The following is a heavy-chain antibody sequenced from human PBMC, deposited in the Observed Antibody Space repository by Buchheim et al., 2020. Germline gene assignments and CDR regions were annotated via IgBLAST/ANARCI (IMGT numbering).Heavy chain of an antibody. J-gene: IGHJ4*02. CDR2: INSDGSNT. CDR3: ASVDPAMVPWY. CDR1: GFTLSSYW. D-gene: IGHD5-18*01. Sequence: EVQLVESGGGLVQPGGSLRFSCVASGFTLSSYWMHWVRQAPGKGLVWVSRINSDGSNTNYADSVKGRFTISRDNAKNTLYLQMNSLRAEDTAMYYCASVDPAMVPWYWGQGTL. V-gene: IGHV3-74*01.